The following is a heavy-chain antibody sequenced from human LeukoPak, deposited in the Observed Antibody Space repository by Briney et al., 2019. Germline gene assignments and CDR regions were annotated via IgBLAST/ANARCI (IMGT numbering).Heavy chain of an antibody. Sequence: PGGSLRLSCAASGFIFDDHGMSWVRQAPGKGLEWVSGINWNGGSTGYADSVKGRFTISRDNAKNSLYLQMNSLRAEDTALYYCARASPSITMGLYYYYGMDVWGQGTTVTVSS. D-gene: IGHD3-10*01. CDR2: INWNGGST. V-gene: IGHV3-20*04. CDR1: GFIFDDHG. J-gene: IGHJ6*02. CDR3: ARASPSITMGLYYYYGMDV.